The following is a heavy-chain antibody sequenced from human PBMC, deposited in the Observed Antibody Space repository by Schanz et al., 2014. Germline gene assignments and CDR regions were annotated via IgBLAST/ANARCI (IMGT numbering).Heavy chain of an antibody. D-gene: IGHD2-2*01. CDR3: AKVAPAATYLDS. CDR2: ISSSSSTI. CDR1: EFSFSSFG. Sequence: EAQLVESGGGLVQPRGSLRLSCAASEFSFSSFGMNWVRQAPGKGLEWVSYISSSSSTIYYADSVKGRFTISRDNAKNSLYLQMNSLRAEDTAVYYCAKVAPAATYLDSWGLGTLVTVSS. V-gene: IGHV3-48*01. J-gene: IGHJ4*02.